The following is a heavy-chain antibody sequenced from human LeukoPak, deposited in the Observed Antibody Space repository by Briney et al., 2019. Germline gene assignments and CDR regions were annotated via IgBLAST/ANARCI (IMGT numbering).Heavy chain of an antibody. J-gene: IGHJ4*02. CDR3: ARVKWRYCSGGSCYPVHYFDY. Sequence: SETLSFTCTVPGGSISSYYWSWIRKPPGKGLEWIGYIYYSGSTNYNPSLKRRVTISVDTSKNQFSLKLSSVTAADTAVYYCARVKWRYCSGGSCYPVHYFDYWGQGTLVTVSS. D-gene: IGHD2-15*01. CDR1: GGSISSYY. CDR2: IYYSGST. V-gene: IGHV4-59*01.